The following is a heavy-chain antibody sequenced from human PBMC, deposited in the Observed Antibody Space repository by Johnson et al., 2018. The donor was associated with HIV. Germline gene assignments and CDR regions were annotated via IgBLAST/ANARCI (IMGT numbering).Heavy chain of an antibody. Sequence: VQLVESGGGLVKPGGSLRLSCAASGFVFSDYYMAWVRQAPGQGLEWVSTITNIDGLIYYADSVKGRFTISRDHAKTSLSLEMNNLRPEDTAIYYCARQRGAFNFWGQGTMVTVSS. J-gene: IGHJ3*01. CDR1: GFVFSDYY. CDR3: ARQRGAFNF. V-gene: IGHV3-11*01. CDR2: ITNIDGLI.